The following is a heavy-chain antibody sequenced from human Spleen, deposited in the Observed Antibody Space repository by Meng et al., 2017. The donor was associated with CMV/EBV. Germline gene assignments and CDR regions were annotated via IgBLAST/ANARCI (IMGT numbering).Heavy chain of an antibody. CDR1: GFTFSDYY. Sequence: GESLKISCAASGFTFSDYYMSWIRQAPGKGLEWVSLISWDGDITYYADSVKGRSTISRDNSKSSLYLQLNSLRTEDTALYYCAKQGYCSSTTCHANFDYWGQGTLVTVSS. J-gene: IGHJ4*02. CDR3: AKQGYCSSTTCHANFDY. D-gene: IGHD2-2*01. V-gene: IGHV3-43*01. CDR2: ISWDGDIT.